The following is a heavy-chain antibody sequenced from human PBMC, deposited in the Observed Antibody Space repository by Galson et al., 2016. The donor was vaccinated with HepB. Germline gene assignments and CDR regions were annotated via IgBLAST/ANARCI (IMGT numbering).Heavy chain of an antibody. V-gene: IGHV3-48*02. J-gene: IGHJ6*02. D-gene: IGHD7-27*01. CDR3: ARDAPNGDQFYYYYGMDV. CDR1: GFSFSTNN. Sequence: SLRLSCAASGFSFSTNNMNWVRQAPGKGLEWVSYISSGSTIYYADSVKGRFTISRDNAKNSLYLQMNSLRDEDTAVYYCARDAPNGDQFYYYYGMDVWGQGTTVTVSS. CDR2: ISSGSTI.